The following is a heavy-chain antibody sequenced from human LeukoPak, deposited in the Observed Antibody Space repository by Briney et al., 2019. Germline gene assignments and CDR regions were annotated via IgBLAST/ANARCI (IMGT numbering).Heavy chain of an antibody. CDR1: GGSISSSGYY. Sequence: PSETLSLTCTVSGGSISSSGYYWGWIRQPPGKGLEWIGSIYYSGSTYYNPSLKSRVTVSVDTSKNQFSLKLSSVTAADTAVYYCAACTSCHFYWYFDLWGRGTLVTVSS. V-gene: IGHV4-39*01. D-gene: IGHD2-2*01. CDR3: AACTSCHFYWYFDL. J-gene: IGHJ2*01. CDR2: IYYSGST.